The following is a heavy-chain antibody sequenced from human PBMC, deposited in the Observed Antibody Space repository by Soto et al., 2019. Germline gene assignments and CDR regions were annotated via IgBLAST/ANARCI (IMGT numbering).Heavy chain of an antibody. CDR1: GFTFSSYG. J-gene: IGHJ4*02. D-gene: IGHD5-18*01. Sequence: GGSLRLSCAASGFTFSSYGMHWVRQAPGKGLEWVAVIWYDGSNKYYADSVKGRFTISRDNSKNTLYLQMNSLRAEDTAVYYCARESGVDTAMVNFDYWGQGTLVTVSS. CDR3: ARESGVDTAMVNFDY. CDR2: IWYDGSNK. V-gene: IGHV3-33*01.